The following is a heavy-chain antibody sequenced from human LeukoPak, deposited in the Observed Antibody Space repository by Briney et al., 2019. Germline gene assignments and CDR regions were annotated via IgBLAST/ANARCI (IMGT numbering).Heavy chain of an antibody. CDR2: IYYSGST. CDR1: GGSISSSSYY. CDR3: ARHSGSYPHYFDY. J-gene: IGHJ4*02. Sequence: SETLSLTCTVSGGSISSSSYYWGWIRQPPGKGLEWIGSIYYSGSTYYNPSLKSRVTISVDTSKNQFSLKLSSVTAADTAVYYCARHSGSYPHYFDYWGQGTLVTVSS. V-gene: IGHV4-39*01. D-gene: IGHD1-26*01.